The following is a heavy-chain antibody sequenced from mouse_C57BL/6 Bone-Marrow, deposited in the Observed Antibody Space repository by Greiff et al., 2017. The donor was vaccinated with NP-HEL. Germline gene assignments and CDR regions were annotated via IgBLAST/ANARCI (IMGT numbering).Heavy chain of an antibody. CDR3: ARVDDPGY. Sequence: QVQLQQPGAELARPGASVKLSCKASGYTFTSYGIRWVKQRPGQGLEWIGKINPRSGNTYYNEKFKGKATLTVDKSSSTAYMELRSLTSEDSAVYVCARVDDPGYGGQGTTLTVSS. CDR1: GYTFTSYG. CDR2: INPRSGNT. D-gene: IGHD2-3*01. J-gene: IGHJ2*01. V-gene: IGHV1-81*01.